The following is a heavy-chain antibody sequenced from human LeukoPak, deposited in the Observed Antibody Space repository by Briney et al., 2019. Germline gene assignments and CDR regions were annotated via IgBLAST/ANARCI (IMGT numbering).Heavy chain of an antibody. CDR3: ARAEGYYGGNSPAFDI. J-gene: IGHJ3*02. CDR1: GGSISSYY. Sequence: SETLSLTCTVSGGSISSYYWSWIRQPPGKGLEWIGYIYYSGSTNYNPSLKSRVTISVDTSKNQFSLKLSSVTAADTAVYYCARAEGYYGGNSPAFDIWGQGTTVTVSS. V-gene: IGHV4-59*01. CDR2: IYYSGST. D-gene: IGHD4-23*01.